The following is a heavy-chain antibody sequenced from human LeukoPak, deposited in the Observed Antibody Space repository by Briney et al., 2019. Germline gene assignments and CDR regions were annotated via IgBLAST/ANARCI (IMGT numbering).Heavy chain of an antibody. V-gene: IGHV2-26*02. Sequence: SGPTLVKPTETLTLTCTVSGFSLSNARMGVSWIRQPPGKALEWLAHIFSNDEKSYSTSLKSRLTISKDTSKSQVVLTMTNMDPVDTATYYCARTYYDILTGATSDAFDIWGQGTMVTVSS. CDR1: GFSLSNARMG. D-gene: IGHD3-9*01. J-gene: IGHJ3*02. CDR2: IFSNDEK. CDR3: ARTYYDILTGATSDAFDI.